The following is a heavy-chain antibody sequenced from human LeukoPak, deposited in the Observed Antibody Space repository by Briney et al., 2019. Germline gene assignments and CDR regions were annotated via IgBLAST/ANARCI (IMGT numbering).Heavy chain of an antibody. CDR2: IIPILGIA. Sequence: GASVKVSCKASGGTFSSYAISWVRQAPGQGLEWMGRIIPILGIANYAQKFQGRVTITADKSTSTAYMELSSLRSEDTAVYYCARDASSGYYLNWGQGTLVTVSS. V-gene: IGHV1-69*04. CDR3: ARDASSGYYLN. CDR1: GGTFSSYA. D-gene: IGHD3-22*01. J-gene: IGHJ4*02.